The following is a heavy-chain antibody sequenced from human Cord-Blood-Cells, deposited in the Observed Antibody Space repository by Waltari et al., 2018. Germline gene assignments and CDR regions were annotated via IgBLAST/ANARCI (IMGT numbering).Heavy chain of an antibody. CDR3: ARPYGSSGYYYTPYAFDI. CDR2: INHSGST. CDR1: GGSFSGYY. Sequence: QVQLQQWGAGLLKPSETLSLTCAVYGGSFSGYYWSWIRRPPGKGLEWIGEINHSGSTNYNPSLKSRVTISVDTSKNQFSLKLSSVTAADTAVYYCARPYGSSGYYYTPYAFDIWGQGTMVTVSS. V-gene: IGHV4-34*01. J-gene: IGHJ3*02. D-gene: IGHD3-22*01.